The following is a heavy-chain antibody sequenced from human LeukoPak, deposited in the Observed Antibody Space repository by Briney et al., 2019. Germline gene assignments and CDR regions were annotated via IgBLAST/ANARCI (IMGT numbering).Heavy chain of an antibody. V-gene: IGHV3-7*01. CDR3: ARGRGDY. CDR1: GFSFSRYW. CDR2: IKQDGSEK. J-gene: IGHJ4*02. D-gene: IGHD3-10*01. Sequence: GGSLRLSCEASGFSFSRYWMSWVRQAPGKGLEWVANIKQDGSEKYYVDSVKGRFTISRDNAKNSLYLQMNSLRAEDTAVYYCARGRGDYWGQGTLVTVSS.